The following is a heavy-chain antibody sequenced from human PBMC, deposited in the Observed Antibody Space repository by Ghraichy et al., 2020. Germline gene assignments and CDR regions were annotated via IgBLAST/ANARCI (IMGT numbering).Heavy chain of an antibody. CDR1: GGSITGYH. CDR3: ARERDSFNNFDY. J-gene: IGHJ4*02. Sequence: SETLSLTCTVSGGSITGYHWSWIRQPPGMRLEWIGYMYHSGASNYNPSLKSLVTMSVDTSKNQFSLKLNSVTAADTAVYYCARERDSFNNFDYWGQGALVTVSS. CDR2: MYHSGAS. D-gene: IGHD2-21*01. V-gene: IGHV4-59*01.